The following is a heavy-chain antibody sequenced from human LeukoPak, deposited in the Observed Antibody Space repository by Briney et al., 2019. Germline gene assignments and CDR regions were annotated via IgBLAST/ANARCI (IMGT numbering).Heavy chain of an antibody. V-gene: IGHV4-59*12. CDR3: GRAEKPVTDTLDY. CDR2: MYNRGST. J-gene: IGHJ4*02. CDR1: GYSISNYY. Sequence: SETLSLTCTVSGYSISNYYWSWIRQSPGKKLEWIGYMYNRGSTIYNPSLKSRVTILTDTSNNQLSLRLTSVLAADAAAYYCGRAEKPVTDTLDYWGQGTLITVSS. D-gene: IGHD2-21*02.